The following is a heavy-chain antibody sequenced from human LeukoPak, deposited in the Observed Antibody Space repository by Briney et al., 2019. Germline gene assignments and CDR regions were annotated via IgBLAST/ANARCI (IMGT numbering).Heavy chain of an antibody. CDR1: GVSVSSYY. V-gene: IGHV4-59*02. CDR3: ARDRPYYFGSGSYYDGFDS. J-gene: IGHJ4*02. CDR2: IYHSGST. D-gene: IGHD3-10*01. Sequence: PSETLSLTCTVSGVSVSSYYWSWLRQPPAKGLEWIGYIYHSGSTNYSPTLKSRVTISLDTSKNQFSLNLSSVTAADTAVYYCARDRPYYFGSGSYYDGFDSWGQGTLVTVSS.